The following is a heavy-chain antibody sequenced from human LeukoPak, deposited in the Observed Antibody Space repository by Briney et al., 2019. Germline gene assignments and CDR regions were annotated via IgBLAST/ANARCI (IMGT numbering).Heavy chain of an antibody. J-gene: IGHJ4*02. CDR3: LLQMTYGELSDPDF. D-gene: IGHD3-16*02. CDR2: SGTRSGTK. Sequence: GGSLRLSCAASGFTLSSLAMHWVRQAPGKGLEWVSSSGTRSGTKYYADSVMGRFTISRDSAMDSVSLQINSLRAEDTAVYYCLLQMTYGELSDPDFRGQGTLVTVSS. V-gene: IGHV3-21*01. CDR1: GFTLSSLA.